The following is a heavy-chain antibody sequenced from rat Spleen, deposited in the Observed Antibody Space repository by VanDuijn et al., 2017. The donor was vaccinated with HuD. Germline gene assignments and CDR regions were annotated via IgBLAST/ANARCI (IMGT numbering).Heavy chain of an antibody. D-gene: IGHD1-12*02. Sequence: EVQLVESGGGLVQPGGSLRLSCAASGFTFTNYYMAWVRQAPTKGLEWVAYISTGGDNTYYRDSVKGRFTISRDNAKITLYLQLDSLRSEDTATYYCATDTFYDGTYYPGGFDYWGQGVMVTVSS. J-gene: IGHJ2*01. CDR1: GFTFTNYY. V-gene: IGHV5-27*01. CDR2: ISTGGDNT. CDR3: ATDTFYDGTYYPGGFDY.